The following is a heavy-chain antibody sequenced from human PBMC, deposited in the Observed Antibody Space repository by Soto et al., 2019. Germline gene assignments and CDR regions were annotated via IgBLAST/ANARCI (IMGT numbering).Heavy chain of an antibody. J-gene: IGHJ3*02. Sequence: ASVKVSCKASGYTFPNYGISWVRQAPGQGLEWMGWISAYNGNTNYAQKLQGRVTMTTDTSTSTAYMELRSLRSDDTAVYYCARTVGATYAFDIWGQGSMVLVSS. D-gene: IGHD1-26*01. CDR3: ARTVGATYAFDI. CDR1: GYTFPNYG. V-gene: IGHV1-18*01. CDR2: ISAYNGNT.